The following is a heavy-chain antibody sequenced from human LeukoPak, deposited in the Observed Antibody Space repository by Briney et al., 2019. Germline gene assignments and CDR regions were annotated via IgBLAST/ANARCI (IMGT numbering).Heavy chain of an antibody. CDR1: GFTFSSYA. Sequence: GGSLRLSCAASGFTFSSYAMHWVRQAPGKGLEWVAVISYDGSNKHYADSVKGRFTISRDNSKNTLYLQMNSLRAEDTAVYYCAREVPAALYFDYWGQGTLVTVSS. V-gene: IGHV3-30-3*01. CDR2: ISYDGSNK. D-gene: IGHD2-2*01. CDR3: AREVPAALYFDY. J-gene: IGHJ4*02.